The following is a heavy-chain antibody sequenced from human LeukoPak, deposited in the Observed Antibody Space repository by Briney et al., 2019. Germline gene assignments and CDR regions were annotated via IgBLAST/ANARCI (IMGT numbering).Heavy chain of an antibody. J-gene: IGHJ3*02. V-gene: IGHV1-69*13. CDR1: GGTFSSYA. CDR3: ATSVRFLEWSHAFDI. D-gene: IGHD3-3*01. CDR2: IIPIFGTA. Sequence: SVKVSCKASGGTFSSYAISWVRQAPGQGLEWMGGIIPIFGTANYAQKFQGRVTITADESTSTAYMELRSLRSDDTAVYYCATSVRFLEWSHAFDIWAKGQWSPSLQ.